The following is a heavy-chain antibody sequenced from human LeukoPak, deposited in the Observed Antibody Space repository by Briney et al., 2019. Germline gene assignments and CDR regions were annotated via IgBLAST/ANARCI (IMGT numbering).Heavy chain of an antibody. Sequence: SETLSLTCTVSGGSISSSSYYWGWIRQPPGKGLEWIGSIYYSGSTYYNPSLKSRVTISVDTSKNQFSLKLSPVTAADTAVYYCARPGGSGYDAFDIWGQGTMVTVSS. V-gene: IGHV4-39*01. CDR2: IYYSGST. J-gene: IGHJ3*02. CDR1: GGSISSSSYY. CDR3: ARPGGSGYDAFDI. D-gene: IGHD3-3*01.